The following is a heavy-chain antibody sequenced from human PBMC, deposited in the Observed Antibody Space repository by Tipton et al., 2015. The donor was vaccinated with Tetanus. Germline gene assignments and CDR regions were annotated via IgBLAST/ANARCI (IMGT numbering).Heavy chain of an antibody. CDR1: GFTFSGFY. CDR2: IHHSGLA. D-gene: IGHD4-11*01. Sequence: LRLSCAGSGFTFSGFYMSWIRQAPGRGLEWVAFIHHSGLAFSKPSLKSRVSISIDTSQNQFSLRLTSVTAADTAVYFCARNVYTVTNDAFDIWGHGTLVNVSS. J-gene: IGHJ3*02. V-gene: IGHV4-34*01. CDR3: ARNVYTVTNDAFDI.